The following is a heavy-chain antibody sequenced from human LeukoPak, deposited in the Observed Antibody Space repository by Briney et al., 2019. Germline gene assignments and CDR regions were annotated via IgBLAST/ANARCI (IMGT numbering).Heavy chain of an antibody. CDR2: IYYSGST. Sequence: SETLSLTCTVSGGSISSYYWTWIRQPPGKGLEWIGYIYYSGSTNYNPSLKSRVTISLDTSKNQFSLKLSSVTAADTAVYYCARATYCSSTSCPYYYYYMDVWGKGTTVTVSS. V-gene: IGHV4-59*12. CDR3: ARATYCSSTSCPYYYYYMDV. D-gene: IGHD2-2*01. J-gene: IGHJ6*03. CDR1: GGSISSYY.